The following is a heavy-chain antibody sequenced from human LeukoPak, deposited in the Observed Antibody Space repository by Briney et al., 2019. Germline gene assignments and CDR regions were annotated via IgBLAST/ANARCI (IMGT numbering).Heavy chain of an antibody. Sequence: GGSLRLSCAASGFTFGSYAMSWVRQAPGRGLEWGSAISGSGVSTYYADSVKVRFTISRDNSKNTLYLQMNSLRADDTAVYHCAKGGGDPYYYYGMDVWGQGTTVTVSS. CDR2: ISGSGVST. D-gene: IGHD2-21*02. J-gene: IGHJ6*02. CDR3: AKGGGDPYYYYGMDV. CDR1: GFTFGSYA. V-gene: IGHV3-23*01.